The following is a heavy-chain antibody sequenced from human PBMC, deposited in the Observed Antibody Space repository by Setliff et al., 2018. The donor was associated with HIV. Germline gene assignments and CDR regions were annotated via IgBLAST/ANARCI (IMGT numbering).Heavy chain of an antibody. Sequence: PGGSLRLSCTASTFTFSSYEMNWVRLAPGKGLEWVSGISWNSGSTGYADSVRGRFTISRDNAKNSLYLQMNSLRAEDTALYYCAKDHGLVPLGEFDYWGQGTLVTVSS. V-gene: IGHV3-9*01. J-gene: IGHJ4*02. CDR2: ISWNSGST. CDR3: AKDHGLVPLGEFDY. CDR1: TFTFSSYE. D-gene: IGHD3-16*01.